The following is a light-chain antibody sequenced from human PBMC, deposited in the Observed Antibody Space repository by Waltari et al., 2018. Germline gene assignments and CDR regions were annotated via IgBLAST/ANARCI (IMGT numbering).Light chain of an antibody. Sequence: QPALTQPASVSGSPGQSITISCTGTSSDVGSYNYVSWYQQHPGKAPKLMIYDVSYRPSGVSNRFSGSKSGNTASLTMSGLQAEDEADYYCSSYITTNTLELFGGGTSLTVL. CDR3: SSYITTNTLEL. V-gene: IGLV2-14*03. J-gene: IGLJ2*01. CDR2: DVS. CDR1: SSDVGSYNY.